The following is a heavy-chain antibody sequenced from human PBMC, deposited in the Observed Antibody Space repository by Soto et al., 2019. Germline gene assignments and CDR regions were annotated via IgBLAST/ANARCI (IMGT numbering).Heavy chain of an antibody. V-gene: IGHV1-18*01. J-gene: IGHJ4*02. D-gene: IGHD1-26*01. Sequence: VPLVQSGAEVKKPGASVTVSCKTSGYTPTNYDIGWVRQAPGQGLEWMGWISAYNGNTNSAQKLQGRLTMTTDTSTRTAYMELRSLRSDDTAVYYCARALYRSGTYHAFDNWGQGTLVTVSS. CDR2: ISAYNGNT. CDR3: ARALYRSGTYHAFDN. CDR1: GYTPTNYD.